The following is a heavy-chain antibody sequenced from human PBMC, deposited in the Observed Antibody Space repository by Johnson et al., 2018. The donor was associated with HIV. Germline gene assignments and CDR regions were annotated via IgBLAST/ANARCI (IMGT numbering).Heavy chain of an antibody. CDR2: IRFDGSDE. D-gene: IGHD5-12*01. CDR3: ARDESGYDEGFDAFDI. Sequence: QMQLVESGGGLVQPGGSLRLSCAASGFTFSSYDMHWVRQAPGKGLEWVAFIRFDGSDEYYSNSVKGRFTISRDNSKNTLYLQMNSLRVEDTAVYYCARDESGYDEGFDAFDIWGQGTMVTVSS. J-gene: IGHJ3*02. CDR1: GFTFSSYD. V-gene: IGHV3-30*02.